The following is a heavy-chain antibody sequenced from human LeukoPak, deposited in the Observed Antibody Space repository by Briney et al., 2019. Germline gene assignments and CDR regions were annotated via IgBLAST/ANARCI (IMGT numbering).Heavy chain of an antibody. CDR3: ARAPTRASAFEV. Sequence: SETLSLTCTVSGGSISSYYWSWIRQPPGKGLEWIGDIYYSGSTNYNPSLKSRVTISVDTSNNQFSLKLSSVTAADTAVYYCARAPTRASAFEVWRQGTMVTVSS. J-gene: IGHJ3*01. V-gene: IGHV4-59*01. CDR1: GGSISSYY. CDR2: IYYSGST. D-gene: IGHD1-14*01.